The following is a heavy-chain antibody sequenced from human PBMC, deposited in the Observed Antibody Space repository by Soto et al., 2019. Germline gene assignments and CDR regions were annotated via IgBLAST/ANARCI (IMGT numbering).Heavy chain of an antibody. J-gene: IGHJ6*02. CDR2: MNPNSGNT. CDR1: GYTFSSYD. Sequence: ASVKVSCKASGYTFSSYDINWVRQATGQGLEWMGWMNPNSGNTGYAQKFQGRVTMTRNTSISTAYMELSSLRSEDTAVYYCARGGGYDSKYYGMNVWGRGTTVSVSS. CDR3: ARGGGYDSKYYGMNV. V-gene: IGHV1-8*01. D-gene: IGHD5-12*01.